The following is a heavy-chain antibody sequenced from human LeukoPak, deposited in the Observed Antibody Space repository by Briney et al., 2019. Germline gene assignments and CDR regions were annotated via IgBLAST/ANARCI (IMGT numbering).Heavy chain of an antibody. CDR3: AGARATFDY. Sequence: PGGSLRLSCAASGFTFSTYEMNWVRQAPGKGLEWLSYISSSGSTISYADSVKGRFTISRDNAKNSLYLQMNSLRAEDTAVYYCAGARATFDYWGQGTLVTVSS. CDR2: ISSSGSTI. CDR1: GFTFSTYE. V-gene: IGHV3-48*03. J-gene: IGHJ4*02.